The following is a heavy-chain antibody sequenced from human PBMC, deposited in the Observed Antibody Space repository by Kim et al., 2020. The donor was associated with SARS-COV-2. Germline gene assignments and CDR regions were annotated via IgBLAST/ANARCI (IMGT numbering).Heavy chain of an antibody. CDR2: INTDTGSP. CDR3: SLVFWGGYRYLYS. J-gene: IGHJ5*01. Sequence: ASVKVSCKASGYTFTNHVINWVRQATGQGLEWMGWINTDTGSPTYAQGLPGRFVFSVDTSLTTAPLQITRLEAEATALYSCSLVFWGGYRYLYSWG. D-gene: IGHD3-16*02. CDR1: GYTFTNHV. V-gene: IGHV7-4-1*02.